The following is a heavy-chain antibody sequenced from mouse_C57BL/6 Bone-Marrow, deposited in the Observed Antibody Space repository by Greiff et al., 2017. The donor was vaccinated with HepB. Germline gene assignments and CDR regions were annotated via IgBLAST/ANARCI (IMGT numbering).Heavy chain of an antibody. J-gene: IGHJ3*01. V-gene: IGHV1-81*01. CDR1: GYNFTSYG. D-gene: IGHD1-1*01. Sequence: VQGVESGAELARPGASVKLSCKASGYNFTSYGISWVKQRTGQGLEWIGEIYPRSGNTYYNEKLKGKATLTADKSSSTAYMELRSLTSEDSAVYFCARCGTVVATHWGQGTLVTVSA. CDR3: ARCGTVVATH. CDR2: IYPRSGNT.